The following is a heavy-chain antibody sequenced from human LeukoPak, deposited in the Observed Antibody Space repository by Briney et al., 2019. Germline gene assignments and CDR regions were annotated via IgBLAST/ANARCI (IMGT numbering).Heavy chain of an antibody. J-gene: IGHJ6*02. V-gene: IGHV3-23*01. Sequence: PGGSLRLSCAASGFTFSSYAMSWVRQAPGKGLEWVSAISGSGGSTYYADSVKGRFTISRGNSKNTLYLQMNSLRAEDTAVYYCAKWDSLPYYYYGMDVWGQGTTVTVSS. CDR1: GFTFSSYA. D-gene: IGHD1-26*01. CDR2: ISGSGGST. CDR3: AKWDSLPYYYYGMDV.